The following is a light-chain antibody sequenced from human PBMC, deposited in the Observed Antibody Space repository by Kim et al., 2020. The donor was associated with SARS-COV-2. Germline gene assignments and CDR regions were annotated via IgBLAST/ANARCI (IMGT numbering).Light chain of an antibody. CDR2: DAS. CDR3: QQRSNWPST. J-gene: IGKJ5*01. CDR1: QSVSSY. V-gene: IGKV3-11*01. Sequence: LSPGESATLSCRASQSVSSYLAWYQQKPGQAPRLLIYDASNRATGIPARFSGSGSGTDFTLTISSLEPEDFAFYYCQQRSNWPSTFGQGTRLEIK.